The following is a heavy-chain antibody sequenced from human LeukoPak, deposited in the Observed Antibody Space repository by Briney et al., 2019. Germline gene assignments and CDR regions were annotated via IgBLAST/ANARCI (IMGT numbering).Heavy chain of an antibody. CDR3: ARAPALRFLEYYYYYMDV. J-gene: IGHJ6*03. CDR1: GFTFSSYA. V-gene: IGHV3-23*01. D-gene: IGHD3-3*01. Sequence: GGSLRLSCAASGFTFSSYAMSWVRQPPGKGLEWVSTISLIGGSTYYADSVKGRFTISRDNSKNTVYLQMNSLRADDTAVYYCARAPALRFLEYYYYYMDVWGTGTTVTVSS. CDR2: ISLIGGST.